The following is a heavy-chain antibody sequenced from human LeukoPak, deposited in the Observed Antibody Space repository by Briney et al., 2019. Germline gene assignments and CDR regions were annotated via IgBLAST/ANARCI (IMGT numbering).Heavy chain of an antibody. CDR3: ARGPPRITMVRGVINYFDH. CDR2: INHSGST. CDR1: GGSFSGYY. V-gene: IGHV4-34*01. J-gene: IGHJ4*02. D-gene: IGHD3-10*01. Sequence: SETLSLTCAVYGGSFSGYYWSWIRQPPGKGLEWIGEINHSGSTNYNPSLKSRVTISVDTSKNQFSLKLSSVTAADTAVYYCARGPPRITMVRGVINYFDHWGQGTLVTVSS.